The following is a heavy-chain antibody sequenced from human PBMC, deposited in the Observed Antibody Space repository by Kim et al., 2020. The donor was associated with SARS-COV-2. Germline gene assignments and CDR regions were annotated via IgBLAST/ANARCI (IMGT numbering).Heavy chain of an antibody. D-gene: IGHD4-4*01. Sequence: SQTLSLTCAISGDSVSSNSAAWTWIRQSPSRGLEWLGRTYYRSKWDNDYTISVKSRITINPDTSKNQFSLQLNSVTPEDTAVYYCARQYYSSFDYWGQGTLVTVSS. J-gene: IGHJ4*02. CDR2: TYYRSKWDN. CDR3: ARQYYSSFDY. CDR1: GDSVSSNSAA. V-gene: IGHV6-1*01.